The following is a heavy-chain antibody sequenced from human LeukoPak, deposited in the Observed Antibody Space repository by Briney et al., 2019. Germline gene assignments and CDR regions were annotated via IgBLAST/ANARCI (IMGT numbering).Heavy chain of an antibody. D-gene: IGHD1-26*01. V-gene: IGHV3-23*01. CDR3: AKEYTGTFSPFPSYFDN. J-gene: IGHJ4*02. Sequence: GGSLRLSCAASEFTFSGYAMNWVRQAPGKGLEWVSATTGSGGRTYYADSVKGRFTISRDNSKNTLYLQMNSLRAEDTAIYYCAKEYTGTFSPFPSYFDNWGQGTLVTVSS. CDR2: TTGSGGRT. CDR1: EFTFSGYA.